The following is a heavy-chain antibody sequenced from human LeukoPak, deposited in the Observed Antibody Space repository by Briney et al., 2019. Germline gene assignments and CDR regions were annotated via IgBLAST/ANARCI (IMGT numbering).Heavy chain of an antibody. D-gene: IGHD2-2*02. V-gene: IGHV5-51*01. Sequence: GESLKISCKGSGYIFSTYWIAWVRQMPGKGLEWMGIIYPDDSDTRYSPSFQGQVTISADKSISTAYLQWSSLKASDTAMYYCASGTLLYPYYFDYWGQGTLVTVSS. J-gene: IGHJ4*02. CDR2: IYPDDSDT. CDR3: ASGTLLYPYYFDY. CDR1: GYIFSTYW.